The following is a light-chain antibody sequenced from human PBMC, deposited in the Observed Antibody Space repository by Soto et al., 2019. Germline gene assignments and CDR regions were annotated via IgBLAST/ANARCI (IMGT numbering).Light chain of an antibody. CDR3: QESITAPLT. Sequence: DIQMTQSPSSLSASVGDRVTITCRASQTINNYLNWYQQKPGKAPKLLSYAASSLQSEVTSRFSGSGSGTDVTLTISSLQAEDSATYFCQESITAPLTCGGGTKVEVK. CDR1: QTINNY. V-gene: IGKV1-39*01. CDR2: AAS. J-gene: IGKJ4*01.